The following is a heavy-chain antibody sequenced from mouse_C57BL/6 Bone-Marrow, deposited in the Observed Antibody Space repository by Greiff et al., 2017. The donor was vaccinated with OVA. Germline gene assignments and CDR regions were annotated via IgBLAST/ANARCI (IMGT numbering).Heavy chain of an antibody. D-gene: IGHD1-1*01. J-gene: IGHJ2*01. CDR3: ARRGYVCYGSSYDDFDY. Sequence: VQLQQPGAELVRPGTSVKLSCKASGYTFTSYWMHWVKQRPGQGLEWIGVINPSDSYPNYNQKFKGKATLTVDTASGTAYMQLSSLTSEDSAVYYCARRGYVCYGSSYDDFDYWGKGTTLTVSS. CDR2: INPSDSYP. V-gene: IGHV1-59*01. CDR1: GYTFTSYW.